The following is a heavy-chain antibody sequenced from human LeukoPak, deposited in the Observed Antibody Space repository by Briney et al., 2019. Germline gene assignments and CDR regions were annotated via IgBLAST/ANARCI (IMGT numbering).Heavy chain of an antibody. J-gene: IGHJ4*02. Sequence: SVKVSCKASGGTFSSYAISWVRQAPGQGLEWMGGIIPIFGTANYAQKFQGRVTITTDESTSTAYMELSSLRSEDTAVYYCARGAIFGVVLQYYFDYWGQGTLVTVSS. D-gene: IGHD3-3*01. V-gene: IGHV1-69*05. CDR3: ARGAIFGVVLQYYFDY. CDR2: IIPIFGTA. CDR1: GGTFSSYA.